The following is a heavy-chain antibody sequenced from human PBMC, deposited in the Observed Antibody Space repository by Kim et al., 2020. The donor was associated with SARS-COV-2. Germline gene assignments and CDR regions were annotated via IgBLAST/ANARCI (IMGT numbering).Heavy chain of an antibody. CDR2: ISYDGSKK. Sequence: GGSLRLSCAASGFTFYTYDMHWVRQAPGKGLEWVSFISYDGSKKYYADFVKGRFTVSRDNSKNTLYLQMDSLRAEDTAVYYCAKESENYNWNDRLTAFDFGGQGTRVTV. CDR1: GFTFYTYD. J-gene: IGHJ3*01. D-gene: IGHD1-1*01. V-gene: IGHV3-30*18. CDR3: AKESENYNWNDRLTAFDF.